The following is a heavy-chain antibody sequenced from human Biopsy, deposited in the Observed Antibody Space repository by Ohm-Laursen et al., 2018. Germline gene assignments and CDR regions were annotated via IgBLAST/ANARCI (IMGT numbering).Heavy chain of an antibody. V-gene: IGHV4-59*07. CDR1: GGSISSDY. D-gene: IGHD5-24*01. Sequence: SDTLSLTCTVSGGSISSDYWSWIRQSPRKGLEWIGHISDRGTTNYNPSLKGRVTISVDTSKHQFSLRLTSATAADTAVYYCARGGFGLDGYNSPWGRGTLVIVSS. CDR3: ARGGFGLDGYNSP. J-gene: IGHJ5*02. CDR2: ISDRGTT.